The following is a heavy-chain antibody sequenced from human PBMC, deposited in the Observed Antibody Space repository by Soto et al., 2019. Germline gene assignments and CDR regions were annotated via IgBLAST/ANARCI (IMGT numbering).Heavy chain of an antibody. CDR3: ARDPGGSFCMDV. CDR1: GFTFSSYE. V-gene: IGHV3-48*03. D-gene: IGHD1-26*01. Sequence: GGSLRLSCAASGFTFSSYEMNWVRQAPGKGLEWVSYISSSGSTIYYADSVKGRFTISRDNAKNSLYLQMNSLRAEDTAVYYCARDPGGSFCMDVCGPATTVTVSS. J-gene: IGHJ6*02. CDR2: ISSSGSTI.